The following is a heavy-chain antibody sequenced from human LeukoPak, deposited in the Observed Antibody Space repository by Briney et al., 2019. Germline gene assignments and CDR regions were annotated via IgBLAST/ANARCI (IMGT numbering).Heavy chain of an antibody. CDR1: GGTFSSYA. J-gene: IGHJ5*02. V-gene: IGHV1-69*13. Sequence: SVKVSCKASGGTFSSYAISWVRQAPGQGLEWMGGIIPIFGTANYAQKFQGRVTITADESTSTAYMALSSLRSEDTAVYYCARDVSRFPRQLECGWFDPWGQGTLVTVSS. CDR3: ARDVSRFPRQLECGWFDP. D-gene: IGHD6-6*01. CDR2: IIPIFGTA.